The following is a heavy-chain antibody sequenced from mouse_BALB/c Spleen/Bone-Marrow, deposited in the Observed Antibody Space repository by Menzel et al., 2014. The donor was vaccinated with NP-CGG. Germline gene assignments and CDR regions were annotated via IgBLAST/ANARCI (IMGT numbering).Heavy chain of an antibody. CDR3: ARGLSGAMNY. CDR1: GYTFTSYW. D-gene: IGHD6-2*01. J-gene: IGHJ4*01. Sequence: QVQLQQPGAELVKPGASVKLSCKASGYTFTSYWMYWVIQRPGQGLEWIGEINPRSGRTNYNEKFKSRATLTVDKSSSKASRQLSSRPSENSAVYYCARGLSGAMNYGGKEASVPV. V-gene: IGHV1S81*02. CDR2: INPRSGRT.